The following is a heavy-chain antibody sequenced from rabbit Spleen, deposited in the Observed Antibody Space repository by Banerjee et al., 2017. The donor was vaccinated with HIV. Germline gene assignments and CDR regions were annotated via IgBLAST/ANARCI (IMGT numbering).Heavy chain of an antibody. CDR1: GFTISSSYW. J-gene: IGHJ6*01. CDR2: IEAGSSGFT. CDR3: ASDTSSSFSSSGMDL. D-gene: IGHD1-1*01. V-gene: IGHV1S45*01. Sequence: QEQLVESRGGLVQPGESLTLSCKASGFTISSSYWMYWVRQAPGKGLEWIACIEAGSSGFTYFASWAKGRFTISKTSSTTVTLQMTSLTAADTATYFCASDTSSSFSSSGMDLWGPGTLVTVS.